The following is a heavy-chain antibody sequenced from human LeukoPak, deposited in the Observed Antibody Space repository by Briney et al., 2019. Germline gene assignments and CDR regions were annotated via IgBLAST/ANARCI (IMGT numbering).Heavy chain of an antibody. J-gene: IGHJ1*01. CDR1: GYTFTGYY. D-gene: IGHD2-15*01. Sequence: ASVKVSCKTSGYTFTGYYIHWVRQAPGQGLEWVGWVNPNSGGTTIAQKFQGRVTMTRDTSISTAYMELSRLRSDDTAVYYCARGGYCSGGSCYLRYFQHWGQGTLVTVSS. CDR2: VNPNSGGT. CDR3: ARGGYCSGGSCYLRYFQH. V-gene: IGHV1-2*02.